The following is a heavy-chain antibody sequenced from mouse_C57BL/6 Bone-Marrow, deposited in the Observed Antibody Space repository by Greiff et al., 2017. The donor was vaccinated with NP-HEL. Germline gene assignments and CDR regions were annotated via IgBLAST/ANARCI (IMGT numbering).Heavy chain of an antibody. V-gene: IGHV1-26*01. CDR1: GYTFTDYY. CDR3: ARYGNYEAYYFDY. J-gene: IGHJ2*01. D-gene: IGHD2-1*01. Sequence: EVQLQQSGPELVKPGASVKISCKASGYTFTDYYMNWVKQSHGKSLEWIGDLNPNNGGTSYNQTFKGKATLTVDKSSSTAYMELRSLTSEDSAVYYCARYGNYEAYYFDYWGQGTTLTVSS. CDR2: LNPNNGGT.